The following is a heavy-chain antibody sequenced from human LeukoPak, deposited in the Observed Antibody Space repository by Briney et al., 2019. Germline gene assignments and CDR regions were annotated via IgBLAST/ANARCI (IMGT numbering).Heavy chain of an antibody. J-gene: IGHJ6*03. CDR2: IIPIFGTA. CDR3: ARVPGGYYGPYYYYMDV. CDR1: GGTFSSYA. V-gene: IGHV1-69*01. Sequence: GSSVKVSCKASGGTFSSYAISWVRQAPGQGLEWMGGIIPIFGTANYAQKFQGRVTITADESTSTAYMELSSLRSEDTAVYYCARVPGGYYGPYYYYMDVWGKGTTVTISS. D-gene: IGHD3-10*01.